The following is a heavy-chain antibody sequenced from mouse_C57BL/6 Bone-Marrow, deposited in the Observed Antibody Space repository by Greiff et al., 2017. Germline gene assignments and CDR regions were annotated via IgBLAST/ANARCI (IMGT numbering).Heavy chain of an antibody. CDR3: ARQGYFDWYFDV. J-gene: IGHJ1*03. Sequence: EVQVVESGGGLVQPGGSLKLSCAASGFTFSDYGMAWVRQAPRKGPEWVAFISNLAYSIYYADTVTGRFTISRENAKNTLYLEMSSLRSEDTAMYYCARQGYFDWYFDVWGTGTTVTVSS. V-gene: IGHV5-15*01. D-gene: IGHD2-3*01. CDR2: ISNLAYSI. CDR1: GFTFSDYG.